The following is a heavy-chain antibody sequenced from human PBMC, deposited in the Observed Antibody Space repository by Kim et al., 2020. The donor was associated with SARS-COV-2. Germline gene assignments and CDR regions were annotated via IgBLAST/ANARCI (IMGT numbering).Heavy chain of an antibody. CDR3: AKDGNVDTAMATKFVLYCRDV. V-gene: IGHV3-23*01. J-gene: IGHJ6*02. D-gene: IGHD5-18*01. CDR1: GFTFSSYA. CDR2: ISGSGGST. Sequence: GGSLRLSCAASGFTFSSYAMSWVRQAPGKGLEWVSAISGSGGSTYYADSVKGRFTISRDNSKNTLYLQMNSLRAEDTAVYYCAKDGNVDTAMATKFVLYCRDVWGQGTTVTVSS.